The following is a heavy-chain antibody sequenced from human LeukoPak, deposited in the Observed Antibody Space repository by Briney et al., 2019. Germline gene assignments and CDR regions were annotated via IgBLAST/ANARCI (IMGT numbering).Heavy chain of an antibody. CDR2: IYTSGST. J-gene: IGHJ3*02. CDR1: GGSISSYY. V-gene: IGHV4-4*07. Sequence: PSETLSLTCTVSGGSISSYYWGWIRQPAGKGLEWIGRIYTSGSTNYNPSLKSRVTMSVDTSKNQFSLKLSSVTAADTAVYYCARNYYYDSSGDAFDIWGQGTMVTVSS. D-gene: IGHD3-22*01. CDR3: ARNYYYDSSGDAFDI.